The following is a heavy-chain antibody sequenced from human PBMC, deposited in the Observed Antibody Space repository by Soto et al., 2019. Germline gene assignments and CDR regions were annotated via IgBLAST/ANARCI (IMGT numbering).Heavy chain of an antibody. D-gene: IGHD1-1*01. V-gene: IGHV3-15*07. J-gene: IGHJ4*02. CDR2: IKGKIDGGTT. CDR1: GFTFSNAW. CDR3: TSQLRFDS. Sequence: GGSLRLSCADSGFTFSNAWMNWVRQAPGKGLEWVGRIKGKIDGGTTDYAASVKDRFTISRDDSKNTLYLQMNSLKTEDTAVYYCTSQLRFDSWGQGTLVTVSS.